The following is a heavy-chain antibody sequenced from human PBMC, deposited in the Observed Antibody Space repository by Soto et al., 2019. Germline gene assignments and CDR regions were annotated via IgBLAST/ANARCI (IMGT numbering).Heavy chain of an antibody. CDR3: ATSQRGYYGDYVDY. CDR1: GGTFSSYT. CDR2: IIPILGIA. V-gene: IGHV1-69*02. Sequence: GASVKVSCKASGGTFSSYTISWVRQAPGQGLEWMGRIIPILGIANYAQKFQGRVTITADKSMSTAYMELSSLRSEDTAVYYCATSQRGYYGDYVDYWGQGTLVTVSS. D-gene: IGHD4-17*01. J-gene: IGHJ4*02.